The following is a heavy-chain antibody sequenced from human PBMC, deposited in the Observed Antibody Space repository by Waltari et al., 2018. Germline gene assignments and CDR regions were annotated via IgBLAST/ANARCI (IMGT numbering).Heavy chain of an antibody. V-gene: IGHV3-7*01. CDR1: GITYSASW. CDR3: TRDWYSYMSFDV. CDR2: IEKDGSKK. J-gene: IGHJ3*01. D-gene: IGHD2-21*01. Sequence: DVQLVDSGGGLVQPGGSLRLSCVASGITYSASWMRWFRQAPGEGLEWVADIEKDGSKKYYADSVRGRFTISRDNGKNSLYLQMNDLRAEDTAVYYCTRDWYSYMSFDVWGQGTVVTVSP.